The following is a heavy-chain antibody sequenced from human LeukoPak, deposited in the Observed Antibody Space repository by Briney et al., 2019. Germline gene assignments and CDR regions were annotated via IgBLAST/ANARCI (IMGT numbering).Heavy chain of an antibody. Sequence: SETLSLTCTVSGDSISSYYWRWIRQPPGKGLEWIGYIYHSGSTNYNPSLKSRVTISADTSKDQFSLKLASVTAADTAVYYCATGYSSTWYYFDYWGQGTLVTVSS. J-gene: IGHJ4*02. CDR2: IYHSGST. D-gene: IGHD6-13*01. CDR3: ATGYSSTWYYFDY. V-gene: IGHV4-59*01. CDR1: GDSISSYY.